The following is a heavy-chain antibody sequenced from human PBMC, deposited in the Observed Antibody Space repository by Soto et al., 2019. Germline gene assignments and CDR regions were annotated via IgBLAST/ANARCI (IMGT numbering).Heavy chain of an antibody. D-gene: IGHD3-3*01. V-gene: IGHV4-31*03. Sequence: QVQLQESGPGLVKPSQTLSLTCTVSGGSISSGDYYWSWIRQHPGKGLEWIGYIYYSGSTYYNPSLKGRVTISVDTSKSQFSLTLSSVTAADTAVYYCARWWSGSRQGFDPWGQGTRVTVSS. CDR3: ARWWSGSRQGFDP. CDR2: IYYSGST. CDR1: GGSISSGDYY. J-gene: IGHJ5*02.